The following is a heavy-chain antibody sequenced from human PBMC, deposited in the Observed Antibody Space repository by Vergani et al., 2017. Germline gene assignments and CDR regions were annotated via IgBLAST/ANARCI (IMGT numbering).Heavy chain of an antibody. Sequence: VQLVESGGGLVQPGGSLRLSCAASGFTFSSYSMNWVRQAPGKGLEWIGEINHSGSTNYNPSLKSRVTISVDTSKNQFSLKLSSVTAADTAVYYCARCSSSSGWYRDYYYYGMDVWGQGTTVTVSS. J-gene: IGHJ6*02. CDR2: INHSGST. V-gene: IGHV4-34*01. D-gene: IGHD6-19*01. CDR1: GFTFSSYS. CDR3: ARCSSSSGWYRDYYYYGMDV.